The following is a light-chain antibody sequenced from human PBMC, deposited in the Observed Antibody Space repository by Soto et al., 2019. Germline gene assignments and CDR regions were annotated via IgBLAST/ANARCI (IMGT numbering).Light chain of an antibody. CDR1: QSLVYSDGNTY. CDR3: MHSTPWPWT. Sequence: DVVMTPSPLSLPVTLGQPASISCRSSQSLVYSDGNTYLNWFQQRPGQSPRRLIYKVSTRDSGVPDRFSGSGSGSDFTLKISRVEAEDVGVYYCMHSTPWPWTFGQGTKVEIK. J-gene: IGKJ1*01. V-gene: IGKV2-30*01. CDR2: KVS.